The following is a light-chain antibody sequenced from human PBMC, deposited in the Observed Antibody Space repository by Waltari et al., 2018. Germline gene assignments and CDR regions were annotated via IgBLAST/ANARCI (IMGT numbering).Light chain of an antibody. CDR2: AAS. V-gene: IGKV1-39*01. J-gene: IGKJ1*01. Sequence: DIQITQSPSSLSASVGDRVTVTCRASQSINKYLNWYQQKPGKAPKRLIYAASTLESGVPSRFSGSGSGTEFTLTISSLQPEDFATYYCHQTNRNPRTFGQGTKVEIK. CDR1: QSINKY. CDR3: HQTNRNPRT.